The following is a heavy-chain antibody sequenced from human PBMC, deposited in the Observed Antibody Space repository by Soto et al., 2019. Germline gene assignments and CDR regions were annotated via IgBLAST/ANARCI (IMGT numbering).Heavy chain of an antibody. D-gene: IGHD3-22*01. J-gene: IGHJ3*02. V-gene: IGHV3-74*01. Sequence: GGSLRLSCAVSGFTFSSSWMHWVRQAPGKGLVRVSRIKSDGSSTSYADSVKGRFTISRDNAKNTLYLQMNSLGAEDTAVYYCARDRGYYDSSGYYYFGAFDIWGQGTMVTVSS. CDR3: ARDRGYYDSSGYYYFGAFDI. CDR2: IKSDGSST. CDR1: GFTFSSSW.